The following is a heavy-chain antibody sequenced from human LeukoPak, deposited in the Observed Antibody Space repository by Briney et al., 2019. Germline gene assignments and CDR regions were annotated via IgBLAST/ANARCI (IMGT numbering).Heavy chain of an antibody. V-gene: IGHV1-69*06. D-gene: IGHD6-19*01. J-gene: IGHJ4*02. CDR1: GGTFSSYA. CDR2: LIPIFGTA. Sequence: GASVKVSCKASGGTFSSYAISWVRQAPGQGLEWMGGLIPIFGTANYAQKFQDRVTITADKSTSTAYMELSSLRSEDTAVYYCARGVKVAGNSLAPWWYWGQGTLVTVSS. CDR3: ARGVKVAGNSLAPWWY.